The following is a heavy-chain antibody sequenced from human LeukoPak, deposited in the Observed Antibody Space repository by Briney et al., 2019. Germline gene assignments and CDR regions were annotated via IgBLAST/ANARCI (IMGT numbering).Heavy chain of an antibody. J-gene: IGHJ5*02. CDR1: GYTFTSYD. V-gene: IGHV1-8*01. D-gene: IGHD6-13*01. CDR2: MNPNSGNT. CDR3: ARARLTSRRAYSSSLSWFDP. Sequence: ASVKLSCKASGYTFTSYDINWVRQATGQGLEWMGWMNPNSGNTGYAQKFQGRVTMTRNTSISTAYMELSSLRSEDTAVYYCARARLTSRRAYSSSLSWFDPWGQGTLVTVSS.